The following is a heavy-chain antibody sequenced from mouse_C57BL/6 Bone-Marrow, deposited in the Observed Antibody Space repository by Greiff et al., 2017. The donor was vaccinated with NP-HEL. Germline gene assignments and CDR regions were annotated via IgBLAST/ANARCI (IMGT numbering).Heavy chain of an antibody. CDR3: ARDYTGGFAY. CDR2: ISYDGSN. V-gene: IGHV3-6*01. Sequence: VQLKESGPGLVKPSQSLSLTCSVPGYSITSGYYWNWIRQFPGNKLEWMGYISYDGSNNYNPSLKNRISITRDTSKNQFFLKLNSVTTEDTATYYCARDYTGGFAYWGQGTLVTVSA. CDR1: GYSITSGYY. D-gene: IGHD2-12*01. J-gene: IGHJ3*01.